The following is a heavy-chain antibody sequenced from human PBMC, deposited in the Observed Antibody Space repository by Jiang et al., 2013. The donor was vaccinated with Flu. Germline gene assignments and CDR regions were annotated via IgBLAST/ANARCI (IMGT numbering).Heavy chain of an antibody. CDR2: MNPNNGNT. CDR1: GYTFSSYD. CDR3: ARCGREWFAGTAMVTSWFDP. J-gene: IGHJ5*02. V-gene: IGHV1-8*01. Sequence: SGAEVKKPGASVKVSCKASGYTFSSYDINWVRQASGQGLEWMGWMNPNNGNTGYAQKFQGRVTMTRNTSISTAYMELSSLRSEDTAVYYCARCGREWFAGTAMVTSWFDPVGQGTLVTVSS. D-gene: IGHD5-18*01.